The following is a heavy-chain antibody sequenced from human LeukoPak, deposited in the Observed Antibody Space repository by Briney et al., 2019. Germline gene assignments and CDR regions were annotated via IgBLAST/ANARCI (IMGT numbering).Heavy chain of an antibody. CDR3: ARAMGQLWFGELTFGVDY. V-gene: IGHV1-18*01. CDR1: GYTFTSYG. Sequence: GASVKVSCKASGYTFTSYGISWVRQAPGQGLEWMGWISAYNGNTNYAQKLQGRVTMTTDTSTSTAYMELRSLRSDDTAVYYCARAMGQLWFGELTFGVDYWGQGTLVTVSS. J-gene: IGHJ4*02. D-gene: IGHD3-10*01. CDR2: ISAYNGNT.